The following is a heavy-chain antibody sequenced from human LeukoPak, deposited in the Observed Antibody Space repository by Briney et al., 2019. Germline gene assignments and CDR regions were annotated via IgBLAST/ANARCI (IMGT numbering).Heavy chain of an antibody. CDR1: GFTFSSYA. CDR3: ARGNLDYGDRWYAFDI. CDR2: ISYDGSNK. Sequence: GGSLRLSCAASGFTFSSYATHWVRQAPGKGLEWVAVISYDGSNKYYADSVKGRFTISRDNSKNTLYLQMNSLRAEDTAVYYCARGNLDYGDRWYAFDIWGQGTMVTVSS. D-gene: IGHD4-17*01. J-gene: IGHJ3*02. V-gene: IGHV3-30-3*01.